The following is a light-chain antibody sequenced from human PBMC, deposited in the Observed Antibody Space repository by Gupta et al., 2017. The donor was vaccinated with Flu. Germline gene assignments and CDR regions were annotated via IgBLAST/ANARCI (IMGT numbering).Light chain of an antibody. J-gene: IGLJ2*01. CDR3: SSVIISNTLV. CDR2: GVT. Sequence: QSALTQPASVSGSPGQSITISCTGSSSDIGSYNYVSWYQQHPGQAPKLLIYGVTNRPSGVSSRFSASKSGDTASLTISGLQAEDEADYYCSSVIISNTLVFGGGTRLTVL. CDR1: SSDIGSYNY. V-gene: IGLV2-14*03.